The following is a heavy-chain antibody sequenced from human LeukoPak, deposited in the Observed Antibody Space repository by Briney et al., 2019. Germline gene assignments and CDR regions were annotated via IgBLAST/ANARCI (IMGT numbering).Heavy chain of an antibody. V-gene: IGHV3-30-3*01. J-gene: IGHJ3*02. D-gene: IGHD3-10*01. CDR2: ISYDGSNK. CDR3: VRAPITMVRGVTYDAFDI. Sequence: PGGSLRLSCAASGFXFSSYAIHWVRQAPGKGLEWVAVISYDGSNKYYADSVKGRFTISRDNSKNTLYLQMNSLRAEDTAVYYCVRAPITMVRGVTYDAFDIWGQGTMVTVSS. CDR1: GFXFSSYA.